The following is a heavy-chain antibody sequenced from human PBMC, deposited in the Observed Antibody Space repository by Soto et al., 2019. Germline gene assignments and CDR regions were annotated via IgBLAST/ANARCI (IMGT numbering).Heavy chain of an antibody. CDR1: GFTFTSSA. CDR2: IVVGSGNT. D-gene: IGHD6-19*01. CDR3: AAGRCSSGWYVDY. Sequence: SVKVSCKASGFTFTSSAMQWVRQARGQRLEWIGWIVVGSGNTNYAQKFQERVTITRDMSTSTAYMELSSLRSEDTAVYYCAAGRCSSGWYVDYWGQGTLVTVSS. J-gene: IGHJ4*02. V-gene: IGHV1-58*02.